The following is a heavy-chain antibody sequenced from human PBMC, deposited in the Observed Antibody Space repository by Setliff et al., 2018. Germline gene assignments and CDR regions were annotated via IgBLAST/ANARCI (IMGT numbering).Heavy chain of an antibody. CDR1: GDSFSGYF. Sequence: PSETLSLTCAAYGDSFSGYFWTWIRQPPGKGLEWIGDNYNPSLKSRLTISVDTSKNQFSLSLSSVTAADTAVYYCAGGAFGSRWYVRPWFDPWGQGTLVTVSS. V-gene: IGHV4-34*01. D-gene: IGHD6-13*01. CDR3: AGGAFGSRWYVRPWFDP. J-gene: IGHJ5*02.